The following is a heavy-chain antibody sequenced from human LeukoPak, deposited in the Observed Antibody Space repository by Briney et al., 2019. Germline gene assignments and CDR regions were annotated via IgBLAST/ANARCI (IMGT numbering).Heavy chain of an antibody. CDR2: INPDGSGK. Sequence: GGSLRLSCEASGFRFSGYWLNWVRQAPGQGLEWVANINPDGSGKYYVDSVKGRFTISRDDAKNPLYLQMNSLRAEDTAVYYCAGGANWGQGTPVTVSS. V-gene: IGHV3-7*04. CDR3: AGGAN. CDR1: GFRFSGYW. J-gene: IGHJ4*02.